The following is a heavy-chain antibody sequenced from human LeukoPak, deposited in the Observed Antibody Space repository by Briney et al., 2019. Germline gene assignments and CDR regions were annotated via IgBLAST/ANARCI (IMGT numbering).Heavy chain of an antibody. D-gene: IGHD3-22*01. CDR3: ARESYYYDSSGYYLRWFDP. Sequence: KPSETLSLTCAVYGGSFSGYYWSWIRQPPGKGLEWSGEINHSGSTNYNPSLKSRVTISVGTSKNQFSLKLSSVTAADTAVYYCARESYYYDSSGYYLRWFDPWGQGTLVTVSS. CDR2: INHSGST. CDR1: GGSFSGYY. J-gene: IGHJ5*02. V-gene: IGHV4-34*01.